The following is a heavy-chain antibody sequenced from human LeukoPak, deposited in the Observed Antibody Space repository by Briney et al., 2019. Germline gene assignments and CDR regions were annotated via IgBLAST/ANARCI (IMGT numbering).Heavy chain of an antibody. Sequence: SGGSLRLSCAASGFAFSSYAMSWVRRAPGKGLEWVSAISGSGGSTYYADSVKGRFTISRDNSKNTLYLQMNSLRAEDTAVYYCAKVGSGYDKALDYWGQGTLVTVSS. V-gene: IGHV3-23*01. J-gene: IGHJ4*02. CDR2: ISGSGGST. D-gene: IGHD5-12*01. CDR1: GFAFSSYA. CDR3: AKVGSGYDKALDY.